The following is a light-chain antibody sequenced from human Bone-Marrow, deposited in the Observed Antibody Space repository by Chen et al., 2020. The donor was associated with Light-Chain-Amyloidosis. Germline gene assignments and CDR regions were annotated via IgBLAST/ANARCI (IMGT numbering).Light chain of an antibody. J-gene: IGLJ3*02. CDR3: QVWDRSSDRPV. V-gene: IGLV3-21*02. CDR2: DSS. Sequence: SYVLTQPSSVSVAPGQTATIACGGNNIGSTSVHWYQQTPDQAPLLVVYDSSDRPAGIPERLLGSNSGNTTTLTISRVEAGDEADYYCQVWDRSSDRPVFGGGTKLTVL. CDR1: NIGSTS.